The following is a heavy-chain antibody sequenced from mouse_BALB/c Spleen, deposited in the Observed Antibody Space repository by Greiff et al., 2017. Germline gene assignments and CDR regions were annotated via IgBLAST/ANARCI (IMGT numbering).Heavy chain of an antibody. Sequence: EVQLQQSGPELVKPGASVKMSCKASGYTFTSYVMHWVKQKPGQGLEWIGYINPYNDGTKYNEKFKGKATLTSDKSSSTAYMELSSLTSEDSAVYYCARMGAIYDGYYYAMDYWGQGTSVTVSS. CDR2: INPYNDGT. V-gene: IGHV1-14*01. D-gene: IGHD2-3*01. J-gene: IGHJ4*01. CDR3: ARMGAIYDGYYYAMDY. CDR1: GYTFTSYV.